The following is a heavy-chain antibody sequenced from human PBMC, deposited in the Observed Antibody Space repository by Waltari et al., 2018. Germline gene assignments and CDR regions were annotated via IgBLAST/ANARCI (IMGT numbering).Heavy chain of an antibody. CDR2: IIPIFCTA. CDR3: ARRPLDGDHYFDY. V-gene: IGHV1-69*14. Sequence: QVQLVQSGAEVKKPGSSVKVSCKASGGTLSSYAISWVGQAPGQGLEWMGGIIPIFCTANYAQKFQGRVTITADKSTSTAYMELSSLRSEDTAVYYCARRPLDGDHYFDYWGQGTLVTVSS. J-gene: IGHJ4*02. D-gene: IGHD7-27*01. CDR1: GGTLSSYA.